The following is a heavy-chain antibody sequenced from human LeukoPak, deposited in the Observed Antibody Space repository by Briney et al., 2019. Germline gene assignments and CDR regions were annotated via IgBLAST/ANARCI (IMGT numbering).Heavy chain of an antibody. CDR1: GYSFTTYW. J-gene: IGHJ4*02. CDR3: ARLRTYGDYALNY. D-gene: IGHD4-17*01. V-gene: IGHV5-51*01. CDR2: IYPGDSDT. Sequence: GESLKISCRGSGYSFTTYWIGWVRQMPGKGLEWMGIIYPGDSDTRYSPSFQGQVAISADKSISTAYLQWSSLKASDSAMYYCARLRTYGDYALNYWGQGTLVTVSS.